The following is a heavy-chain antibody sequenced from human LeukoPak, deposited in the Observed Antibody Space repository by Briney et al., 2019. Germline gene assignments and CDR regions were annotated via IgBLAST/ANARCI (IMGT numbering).Heavy chain of an antibody. D-gene: IGHD5-12*01. Sequence: SETLSLTCTVSAGSISSFYWSWIRQPPGKGLQWIGYIYYSGITRYSPSLKSRVTISVDTSKNQFSLKLSSVTAADTAVYYCAGGGYSGYAFDYWGQGILVTVSS. CDR2: IYYSGIT. V-gene: IGHV4-59*01. CDR3: AGGGYSGYAFDY. J-gene: IGHJ4*02. CDR1: AGSISSFY.